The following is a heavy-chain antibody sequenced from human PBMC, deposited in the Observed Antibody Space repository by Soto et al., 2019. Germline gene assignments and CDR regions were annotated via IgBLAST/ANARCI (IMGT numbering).Heavy chain of an antibody. CDR1: GFTFTNYP. CDR2: ISYDGSNK. D-gene: IGHD4-17*01. Sequence: QVQLVESGGGVVQSGRSLRLSCAASGFTFTNYPMHWVRQAPGKGLQWVAVISYDGSNKYYADSVKGRFTISRDNPKNTMYLQMNSLRAEDTAVYYCARDQVKGTVTIIWGQGTLVTVSS. J-gene: IGHJ4*02. CDR3: ARDQVKGTVTII. V-gene: IGHV3-30-3*01.